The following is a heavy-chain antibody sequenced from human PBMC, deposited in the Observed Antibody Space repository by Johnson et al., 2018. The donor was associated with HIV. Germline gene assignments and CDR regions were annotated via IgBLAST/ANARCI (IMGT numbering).Heavy chain of an antibody. J-gene: IGHJ3*02. V-gene: IGHV3-30*02. CDR3: AKERAYIRSFDI. D-gene: IGHD1-14*01. CDR1: GFSFSSYG. Sequence: QVQLVESGGGVVQPGGSLRLSCAASGFSFSSYGMHWVRQAPGKGLEWVAFIRNDGSNTYYVDSVKGRFTISRDNSKNTLYLQMSSLRDEDTAVYYCAKERAYIRSFDIWGQGTVVTVSS. CDR2: IRNDGSNT.